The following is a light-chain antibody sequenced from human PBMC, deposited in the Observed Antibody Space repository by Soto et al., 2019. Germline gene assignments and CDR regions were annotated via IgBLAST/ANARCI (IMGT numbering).Light chain of an antibody. CDR1: QSINSW. J-gene: IGKJ1*01. CDR2: KAS. Sequence: DIQMTQSPSTLSASVGDRVTITCRASQSINSWLAWYQQKPGKAPKSLIYKASSLESGVPSRFSGSGSGTEFTLTISSLQPDDFATYYCQQYNSYSSWTFGQGTKVEIK. CDR3: QQYNSYSSWT. V-gene: IGKV1-5*03.